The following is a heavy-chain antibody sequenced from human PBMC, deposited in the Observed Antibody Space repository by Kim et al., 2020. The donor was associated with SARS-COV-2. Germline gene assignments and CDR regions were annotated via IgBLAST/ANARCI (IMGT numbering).Heavy chain of an antibody. D-gene: IGHD3-10*01. CDR3: ARVAGYGSGSPFDY. Sequence: RLQGRVTMTTDTSTSTAYMELRSLESDDTAVYYCARVAGYGSGSPFDYWGQGTLVTVSS. J-gene: IGHJ4*02. V-gene: IGHV1-18*01.